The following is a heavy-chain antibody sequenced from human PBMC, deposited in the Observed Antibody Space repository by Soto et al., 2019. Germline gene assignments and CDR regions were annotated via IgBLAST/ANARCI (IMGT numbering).Heavy chain of an antibody. CDR3: AAETYSGSDCYAGDY. Sequence: ASVKVSCKASGFTFPSTAVPWVRQARGKRLEWIGWTVVGSGNTNYAQKGQERVTMTRDMSTSKAYMELSSLGSEDTALCYCAAETYSGSDCYAGDYWGQGTLVTVSS. J-gene: IGHJ4*02. D-gene: IGHD2-21*02. CDR1: GFTFPSTA. V-gene: IGHV1-58*01. CDR2: TVVGSGNT.